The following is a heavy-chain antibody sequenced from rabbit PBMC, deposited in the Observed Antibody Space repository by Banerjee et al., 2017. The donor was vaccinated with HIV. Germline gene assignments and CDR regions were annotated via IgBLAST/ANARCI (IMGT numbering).Heavy chain of an antibody. J-gene: IGHJ3*01. CDR2: IGTSSGTT. CDR1: GFSFSSSYY. V-gene: IGHV1S40*01. Sequence: QQLVESGGGLVKPGASLTLTCTASGFSFSSSYYMCWVRQAPGKGLEWIACIGTSSGTTYYASWAKGRFTIAKTSSTTVTLQMTSLTAADTATYFCARLGSSNGFDILTRLDLWGQGTLVTVS. D-gene: IGHD1-1*01. CDR3: ARLGSSNGFDILTRLDL.